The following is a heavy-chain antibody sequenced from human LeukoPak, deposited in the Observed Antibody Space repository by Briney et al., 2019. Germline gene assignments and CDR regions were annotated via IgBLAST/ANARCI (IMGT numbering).Heavy chain of an antibody. Sequence: PSETLSLTCTVSGGSITSSSYYWGWIRQPPGKGLQWIGSFYYSGSTYYNPSLKSRVTIYVDTSKNEFSLKLSAVTAADTAVYYCARGRRDGYNLEYFDKWGQGTLVTVSS. D-gene: IGHD5-24*01. CDR2: FYYSGST. CDR1: GGSITSSSYY. V-gene: IGHV4-39*01. J-gene: IGHJ4*02. CDR3: ARGRRDGYNLEYFDK.